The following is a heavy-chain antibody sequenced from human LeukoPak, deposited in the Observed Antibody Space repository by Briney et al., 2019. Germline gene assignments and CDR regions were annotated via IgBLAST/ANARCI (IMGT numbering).Heavy chain of an antibody. CDR3: ARDPQYSSSSDAFDI. D-gene: IGHD6-13*01. Sequence: SETLSLTCTVSGGSISSGGYYWSWIRQPPGKGLEWIGYIYYSGSTNYNPSLMSRVTISVDTSKNQFSLKLSSVTAADTAVYFCARDPQYSSSSDAFDIWGQGTMVTVSS. V-gene: IGHV4-61*08. J-gene: IGHJ3*02. CDR1: GGSISSGGYY. CDR2: IYYSGST.